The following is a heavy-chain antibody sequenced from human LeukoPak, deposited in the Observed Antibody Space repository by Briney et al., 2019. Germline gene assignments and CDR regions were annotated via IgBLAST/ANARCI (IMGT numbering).Heavy chain of an antibody. CDR3: ARVGIAAAGGYFDY. CDR2: ITADGSST. D-gene: IGHD6-13*01. CDR1: GFTFRSYA. V-gene: IGHV3-23*01. J-gene: IGHJ4*02. Sequence: GGSLRLFCTVSGFTFRSYAMKWVRQAPGKGLEWVSAITADGSSTHYTISVKGRFIISRDTPKNTLYLQMNSLRAEDTAVYYCARVGIAAAGGYFDYWGQGTLVTVSS.